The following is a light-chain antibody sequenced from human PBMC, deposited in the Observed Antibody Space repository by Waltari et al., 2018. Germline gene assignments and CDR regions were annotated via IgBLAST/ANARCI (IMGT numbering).Light chain of an antibody. J-gene: IGLJ2*01. CDR3: QAWDRRSVV. Sequence: SYDLTQSPSVSVSLGQAAPISCAGDKLTFKYVSWYRQRPGQSPELLIFQDIKRPSGGPERFSGSNSGHTATLTISGPQSLDEADYYCQAWDRRSVVFGGGTKLIVL. CDR1: KLTFKY. V-gene: IGLV3-1*01. CDR2: QDI.